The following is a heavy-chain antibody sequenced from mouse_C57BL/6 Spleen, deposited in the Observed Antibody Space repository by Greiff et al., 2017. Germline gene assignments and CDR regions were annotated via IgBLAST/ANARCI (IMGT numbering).Heavy chain of an antibody. Sequence: EVKLMESGGGLVQPGGSMKLSCVASGFTFSNYWMNWVRQSPEQGLEWVAQISLKSGNYATNYAVSVKGRFTTSRADSKSSVYLQMNHLRAEDTEIDDCTEADYYGRSCRNYWGQGTTLTVSS. J-gene: IGHJ2*01. V-gene: IGHV6-3*01. D-gene: IGHD1-1*01. CDR2: ISLKSGNYAT. CDR3: TEADYYGRSCRNY. CDR1: GFTFSNYW.